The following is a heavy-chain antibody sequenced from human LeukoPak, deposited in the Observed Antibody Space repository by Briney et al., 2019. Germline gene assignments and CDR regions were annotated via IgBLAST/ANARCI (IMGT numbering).Heavy chain of an antibody. Sequence: PGGSLRLSCAASGFTFSSYAMSWVRQAPGKGLEWVSGISDTGNTYHADSVKGRFTISRDSSKNTLFLQMNRLRPEDAAVYYCAKAPVTTCRGAFCYPFDYWGLGTLVTVSS. D-gene: IGHD2-15*01. CDR1: GFTFSSYA. CDR2: ISDTGNT. V-gene: IGHV3-23*01. CDR3: AKAPVTTCRGAFCYPFDY. J-gene: IGHJ4*02.